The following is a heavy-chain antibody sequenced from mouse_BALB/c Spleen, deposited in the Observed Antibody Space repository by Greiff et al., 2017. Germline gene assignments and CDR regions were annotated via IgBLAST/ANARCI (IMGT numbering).Heavy chain of an antibody. Sequence: EVQLQQSGPELVKPGASVKISCKASGYSFTGYSMHWVKQSAGKGLEWIGKIDPYYGGTSYNQKFKGKATLTVDKSSSTAYMQLKSLTSEDSAVYYGAREGTSPGLDYWGQGTSVTVSS. CDR2: IDPYYGGT. D-gene: IGHD6-1*01. V-gene: IGHV1-39*01. CDR3: AREGTSPGLDY. J-gene: IGHJ4*01. CDR1: GYSFTGYS.